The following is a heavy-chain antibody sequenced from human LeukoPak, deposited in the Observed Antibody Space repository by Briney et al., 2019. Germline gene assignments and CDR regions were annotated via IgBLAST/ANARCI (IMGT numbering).Heavy chain of an antibody. CDR3: ARESLYLYFDY. CDR1: GFTFSSYS. CDR2: ISSSSSYI. D-gene: IGHD2-2*02. J-gene: IGHJ4*02. V-gene: IGHV3-21*01. Sequence: GGSLRLSCAASGFTFSSYSMDWVRQAPGKGLEWVSSISSSSSYIYYADSVKGRFTISRGNAKNSLYLQMNSLRAEDTAVYYCARESLYLYFDYWGQGTLVTVSS.